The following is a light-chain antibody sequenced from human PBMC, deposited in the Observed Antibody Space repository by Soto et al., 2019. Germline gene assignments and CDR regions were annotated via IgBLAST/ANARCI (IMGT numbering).Light chain of an antibody. V-gene: IGLV3-1*01. Sequence: SYELTQPPSVSVSPGQTASITCSGDKLGDKYACWYQQKPGQSPVLVIYQDSKRPSGIPERFSGSNSGNTATLTISGTQAIDEAGYYCQAWDTSTLVFGGGTKLTVL. CDR2: QDS. CDR1: KLGDKY. CDR3: QAWDTSTLV. J-gene: IGLJ2*01.